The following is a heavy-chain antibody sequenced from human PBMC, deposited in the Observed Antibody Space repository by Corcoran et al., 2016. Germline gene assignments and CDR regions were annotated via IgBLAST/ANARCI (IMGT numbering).Heavy chain of an antibody. Sequence: QVTLRESGPALVKPTQTLTLTCTFSGFSLSTSGMCVSWIRQPPGKALEWLALIDWDDDKYYSTSLKTRLTISKDTAKNQVVLTMTNMDPVDTATYYCARRRGGSYSHRYFDLWGRGTLVTVSS. D-gene: IGHD1-26*01. V-gene: IGHV2-70*01. CDR1: GFSLSTSGMC. CDR2: IDWDDDK. CDR3: ARRRGGSYSHRYFDL. J-gene: IGHJ2*01.